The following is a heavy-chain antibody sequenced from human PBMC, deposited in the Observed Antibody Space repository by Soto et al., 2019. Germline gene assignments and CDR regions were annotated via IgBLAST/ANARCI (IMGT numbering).Heavy chain of an antibody. V-gene: IGHV3-23*01. J-gene: IGHJ5*02. CDR3: AQGGPFTGGFDP. D-gene: IGHD3-16*01. CDR2: ISGRSAVP. CDR1: GLTLRSYA. Sequence: EGQLLQSGGDLVQPGGSLRLSCAGSGLTLRSYAMTWIRQTPEKGLERVSTISGRSAVPSYADSVNGRFTVSRDNSKNTLYLQMNSLRPDDTAIYYCAQGGPFTGGFDPWGQGTLVTVSA.